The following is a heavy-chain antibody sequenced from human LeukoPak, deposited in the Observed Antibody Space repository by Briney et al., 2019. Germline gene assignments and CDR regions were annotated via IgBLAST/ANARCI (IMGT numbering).Heavy chain of an antibody. CDR1: GYTFTGYY. CDR2: INPNSGGT. Sequence: ASVKVSCKASGYTFTGYYMHWVRQAPGQGLEWVGWINPNSGGTNYAQKFQGRVTMTRDTSISTAYMELSRLRSDGTAVYYCARSPWEGSYYYFDYWGQGTLVTVSS. J-gene: IGHJ4*02. V-gene: IGHV1-2*02. CDR3: ARSPWEGSYYYFDY. D-gene: IGHD1-26*01.